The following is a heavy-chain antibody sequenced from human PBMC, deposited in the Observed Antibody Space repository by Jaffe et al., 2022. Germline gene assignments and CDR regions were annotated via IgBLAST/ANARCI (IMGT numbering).Heavy chain of an antibody. V-gene: IGHV4-34*01. D-gene: IGHD2-2*01. CDR3: ARKGLSDIVVVPAARGKLDYYYYYMDV. J-gene: IGHJ6*03. CDR2: INHSGST. Sequence: QVQLQQWGAGLLKPSETLSLTCAVYGGSFSGYYWSWIRQPPGKGLEWIGEINHSGSTNYNPSLKSRVTISVDTSKNQFSLKLSSVTAADTAVYYCARKGLSDIVVVPAARGKLDYYYYYMDVWGKGTTVTVSS. CDR1: GGSFSGYY.